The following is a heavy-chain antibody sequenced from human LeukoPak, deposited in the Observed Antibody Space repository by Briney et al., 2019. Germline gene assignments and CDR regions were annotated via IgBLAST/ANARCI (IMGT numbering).Heavy chain of an antibody. CDR1: GFTFSSYW. J-gene: IGHJ6*03. V-gene: IGHV3-7*03. CDR2: IKQDGSEK. D-gene: IGHD1-26*01. Sequence: GGSLRLSCAASGFTFSSYWMSWVRQAPGKGLEWVANIKQDGSEKYYVDSVKGRFTISRDNAKNSLYLQMNSLRAEDTAVYYCAKEVGATIYYYYYMDVWGKGTTVTVSS. CDR3: AKEVGATIYYYYYMDV.